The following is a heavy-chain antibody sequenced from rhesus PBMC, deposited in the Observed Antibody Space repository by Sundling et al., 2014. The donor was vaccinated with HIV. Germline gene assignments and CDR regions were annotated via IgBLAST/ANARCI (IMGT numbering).Heavy chain of an antibody. Sequence: EVQLVETGGGLVQPGGSLKLSCAASGFTFSDHGMSWARQAPGKGLEWVSSINNGGGRTYYADTVKGRFTISRDNSKTTLSLQMTSLRAEDTAVYYCAKEGLAAAGTDYFEDWGQGVLVTVSS. V-gene: IGHV3S42*01. J-gene: IGHJ4*01. D-gene: IGHD6-31*01. CDR2: INNGGGRT. CDR3: AKEGLAAAGTDYFED. CDR1: GFTFSDHG.